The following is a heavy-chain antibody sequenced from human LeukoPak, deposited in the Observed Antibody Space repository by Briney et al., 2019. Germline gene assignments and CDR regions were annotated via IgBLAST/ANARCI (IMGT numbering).Heavy chain of an antibody. Sequence: ASVKVSCMASEYTFTDYYMHWVRQAPGQGLEGMGWINPVSGGTNYVQKFQGRVTMARDTSISTAYMELNRLRSDDTDVYYCARANFLSCSSTSCLFDYWGQGTLVTVSS. CDR1: EYTFTDYY. J-gene: IGHJ4*02. CDR3: ARANFLSCSSTSCLFDY. D-gene: IGHD2-2*01. CDR2: INPVSGGT. V-gene: IGHV1-2*02.